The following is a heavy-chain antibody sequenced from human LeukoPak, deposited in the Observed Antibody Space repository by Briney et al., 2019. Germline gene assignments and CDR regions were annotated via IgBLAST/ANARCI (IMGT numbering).Heavy chain of an antibody. J-gene: IGHJ4*02. CDR3: AARSIVGANFDY. CDR2: ISAYNGNT. CDR1: GYTFTSYG. Sequence: ASVKVSCKASGYTFTSYGIGWVRQAPGQGLEWMGWISAYNGNTNYAQKLQGRVTMTTDTSTSTAYMELRSLRSDDTAVYYCAARSIVGANFDYWGQGTLVTVSS. V-gene: IGHV1-18*01. D-gene: IGHD1-26*01.